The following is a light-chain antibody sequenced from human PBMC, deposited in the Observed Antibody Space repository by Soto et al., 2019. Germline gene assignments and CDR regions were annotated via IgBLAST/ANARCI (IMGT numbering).Light chain of an antibody. CDR1: SSDVGGYNY. CDR3: SSYTSSSTPSVV. CDR2: DVI. V-gene: IGLV2-14*01. J-gene: IGLJ2*01. Sequence: QSVLTQPASVSGSPGQSITISCTGTSSDVGGYNYVSWYQQHPGKAPKLMIYDVINRPSGVSNRFSGSKSGNTASLTISGLQAEDEADYYCSSYTSSSTPSVVFGGGTKLTVL.